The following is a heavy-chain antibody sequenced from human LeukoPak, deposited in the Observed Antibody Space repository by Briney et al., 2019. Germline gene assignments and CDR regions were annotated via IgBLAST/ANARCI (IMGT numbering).Heavy chain of an antibody. CDR3: AKCPGYSSGWRFDY. D-gene: IGHD6-19*01. J-gene: IGHJ4*02. Sequence: PGGSLRLSCAASGFTFSSYAMSWVRQAPGKGLEWVSAISGSGGSTYYADSVKGRFTISRDNSMNTLYLQMNSLRAEDTAVYYCAKCPGYSSGWRFDYWGQGTLVTVSS. CDR2: ISGSGGST. CDR1: GFTFSSYA. V-gene: IGHV3-23*01.